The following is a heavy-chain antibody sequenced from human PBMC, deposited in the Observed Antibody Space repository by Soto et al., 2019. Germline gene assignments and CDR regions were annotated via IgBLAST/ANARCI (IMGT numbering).Heavy chain of an antibody. J-gene: IGHJ4*02. Sequence: QVQLQESGPGLLKPSETLSLTCSVSGDSMTGANWCWFRQSPEKGLEWIGYIDYSGSTNYNPSLRSRITITIDTSSNQFSLNLASVTAADAAVYYCTRARYGDHFDSWGQGTLVTVSS. D-gene: IGHD4-17*01. CDR3: TRARYGDHFDS. CDR1: GDSMTGAN. CDR2: IDYSGST. V-gene: IGHV4-59*01.